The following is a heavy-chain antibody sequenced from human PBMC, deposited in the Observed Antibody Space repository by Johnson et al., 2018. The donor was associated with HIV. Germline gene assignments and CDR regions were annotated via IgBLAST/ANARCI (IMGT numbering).Heavy chain of an antibody. CDR2: ISRSGSTIT. V-gene: IGHV3-11*01. Sequence: QVQLVESGGGLVKPGGSLRLSCAASGFTFSDDYMSWIRQAPGKGLEWVSYISRSGSTITYYADSVKGRFTISRDNSKNTLYLQMNNLRAEDTAVYYCARVDRPYYYDSSDAPNAFDIWGQGTMVTVSS. CDR3: ARVDRPYYYDSSDAPNAFDI. J-gene: IGHJ3*02. CDR1: GFTFSDDY. D-gene: IGHD3-22*01.